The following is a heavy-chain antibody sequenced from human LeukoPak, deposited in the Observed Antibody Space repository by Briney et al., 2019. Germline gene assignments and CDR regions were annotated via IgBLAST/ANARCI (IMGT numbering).Heavy chain of an antibody. Sequence: GGSLGLSCAASGFTFSSYSMNWVRQAPGKGLEWVSSISSSSSYIYYADSVKGRFTISRDNAKNSLYLQMNSLRAEDTAVYYCARDYAGITIFGVVPVIWGQGTMVTVSS. CDR1: GFTFSSYS. J-gene: IGHJ3*02. V-gene: IGHV3-21*01. CDR2: ISSSSSYI. CDR3: ARDYAGITIFGVVPVI. D-gene: IGHD3-3*01.